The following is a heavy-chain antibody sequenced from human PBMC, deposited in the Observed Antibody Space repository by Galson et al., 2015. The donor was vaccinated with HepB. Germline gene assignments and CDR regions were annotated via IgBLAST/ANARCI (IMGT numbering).Heavy chain of an antibody. CDR1: GDSVSRNSAA. V-gene: IGHV6-1*01. CDR3: ARAYCGPDCSFFDY. D-gene: IGHD2-21*01. CDR2: TYYRSKWYN. J-gene: IGHJ4*02. Sequence: CAISGDSVSRNSAAWNRIRQSPSRGLEWLGRTYYRSKWYNDYAVSAKSRITINPDTSKNQFSLQLKSVTPEDTAVYYCARAYCGPDCSFFDYWGQRTLVTVSS.